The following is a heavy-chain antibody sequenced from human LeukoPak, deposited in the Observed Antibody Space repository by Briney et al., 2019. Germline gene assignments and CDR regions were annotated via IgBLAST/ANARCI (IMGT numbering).Heavy chain of an antibody. CDR3: ARDLARYCSGGSCYSGHY. V-gene: IGHV3-30*04. Sequence: GGSLRLSCAASGFTFSSCAMHWVRQAPGKGLEWVAVISYDGSNKYYADSVKGRFTISRDNPKNTLYLQMNSLRAEDTAVYYCARDLARYCSGGSCYSGHYWCQGTLIIVSS. D-gene: IGHD2-15*01. CDR2: ISYDGSNK. CDR1: GFTFSSCA. J-gene: IGHJ4*02.